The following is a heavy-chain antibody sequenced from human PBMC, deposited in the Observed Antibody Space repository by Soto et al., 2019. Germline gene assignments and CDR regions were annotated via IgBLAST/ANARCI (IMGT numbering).Heavy chain of an antibody. Sequence: GSGPTLVNPTQTLTLTCTFSGFSLSTSGVGVGWIRQPPGNALEWLALIYWNDDKRYSPSLKSGLTITKDTSKNQVVLTMTNMDPVDTATYYCARPSGYSSSWYIGFGGGIDYWGQGTLVTVSS. CDR1: GFSLSTSGVG. D-gene: IGHD6-13*01. V-gene: IGHV2-5*01. J-gene: IGHJ4*02. CDR3: ARPSGYSSSWYIGFGGGIDY. CDR2: IYWNDDK.